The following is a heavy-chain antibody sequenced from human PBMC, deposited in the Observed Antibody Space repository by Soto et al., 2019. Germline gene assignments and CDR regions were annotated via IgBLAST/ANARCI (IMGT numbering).Heavy chain of an antibody. CDR3: AHVLVVVANYGIDV. CDR1: GFSLSTSGVG. CDR2: IYWDDDK. J-gene: IGHJ6*02. D-gene: IGHD2-15*01. Sequence: QITLKESGPTLVKPTQTLTLTCTFSGFSLSTSGVGVGWIRQPPGKALEWLALIYWDDDKRYSPSLTSRLTITTDPSKNQVVLTMTNMDPVDTATYYCAHVLVVVANYGIDVWGQGTPVTVSS. V-gene: IGHV2-5*02.